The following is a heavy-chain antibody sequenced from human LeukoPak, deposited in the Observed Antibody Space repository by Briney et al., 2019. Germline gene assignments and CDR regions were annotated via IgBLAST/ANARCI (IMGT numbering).Heavy chain of an antibody. J-gene: IGHJ4*02. CDR3: AKDVQSWPTYFDY. CDR1: EFLFSSYT. V-gene: IGHV3-64*01. D-gene: IGHD1-1*01. Sequence: PGGSLTLLCVASEFLFSSYTMHWFRQARGKGLEYVSTISGNGDDTYYANSVKGRFTVSRDNSKNTLYLQVNSLRAADTAVYFCAKDVQSWPTYFDYWGQGTLVTVSS. CDR2: ISGNGDDT.